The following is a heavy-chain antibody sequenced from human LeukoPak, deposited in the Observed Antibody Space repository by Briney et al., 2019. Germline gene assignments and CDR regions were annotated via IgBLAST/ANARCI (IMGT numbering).Heavy chain of an antibody. V-gene: IGHV4-59*01. Sequence: SETLSLTCTVSGGSISSYYWSWIRQPPGKGLEWIGYIYYSGSTNYNPSLKSRVTISLDTSENQFSLKLRSVTAADTAVYYCARGSIAARDDAFDIWGQGTMVTVSS. D-gene: IGHD6-6*01. CDR2: IYYSGST. CDR1: GGSISSYY. J-gene: IGHJ3*02. CDR3: ARGSIAARDDAFDI.